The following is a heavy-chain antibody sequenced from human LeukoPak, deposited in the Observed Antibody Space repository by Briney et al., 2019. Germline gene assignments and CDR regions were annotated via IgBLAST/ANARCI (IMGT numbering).Heavy chain of an antibody. V-gene: IGHV4-34*01. CDR3: ARVLEGSSGQHWYFDL. D-gene: IGHD6-19*01. CDR2: IKHSGST. CDR1: GRSFSVYY. Sequence: SETLSLTCAVYGRSFSVYYGSWIRHPRGKGLEWIGEIKHSGSTNYNPSLKSRVTISVDTSKNQFSLRLSSVTAADTAVYYCARVLEGSSGQHWYFDLWGRGTLVTVSS. J-gene: IGHJ2*01.